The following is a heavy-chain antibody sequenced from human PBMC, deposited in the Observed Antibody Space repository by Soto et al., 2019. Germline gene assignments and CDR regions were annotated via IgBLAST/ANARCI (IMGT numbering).Heavy chain of an antibody. Sequence: QVQLQESGPGLVKPSQTLSLTCTVSGGSISSGGYYWSWIRQHPGKGLEWIGYIYYSGSTYYNPSINNRVTISVDTSKNQFSLKLSSVTAADTAEYYCARGVTMVRGVIHTPYFDYWGQGTLVTVSS. D-gene: IGHD3-10*01. CDR2: IYYSGST. CDR1: GGSISSGGYY. CDR3: ARGVTMVRGVIHTPYFDY. J-gene: IGHJ4*02. V-gene: IGHV4-31*03.